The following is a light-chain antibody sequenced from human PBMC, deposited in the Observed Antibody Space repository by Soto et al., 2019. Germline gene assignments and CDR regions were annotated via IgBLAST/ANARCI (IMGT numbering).Light chain of an antibody. CDR2: EVS. CDR1: NSDVGAYNY. Sequence: QSALTQPASVSGSPGQSITISCTGTNSDVGAYNYVSWYQQHPGKAPKVMIFEVSNRPSGVSNRFSGSKSGNTASLTISGLQAEDEAEYYCTSYTSSRTWVFGGGTKLTVL. V-gene: IGLV2-14*01. J-gene: IGLJ3*02. CDR3: TSYTSSRTWV.